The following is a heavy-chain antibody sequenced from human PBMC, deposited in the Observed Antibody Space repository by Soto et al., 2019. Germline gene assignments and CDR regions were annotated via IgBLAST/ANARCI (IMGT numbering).Heavy chain of an antibody. CDR2: IFHSLGT. D-gene: IGHD3-10*01. J-gene: IGHJ4*02. V-gene: IGHV4-59*01. Sequence: LSLTCTVSGGSTTSDYWSWIRQPPGKGLEWLGYIFHSLGTKYNPSLGSRGTISLDTSKNQLSLSLRSVTAADTAIYFCVRDLNGSGDYWGQGTLVTVSS. CDR1: GGSTTSDY. CDR3: VRDLNGSGDY.